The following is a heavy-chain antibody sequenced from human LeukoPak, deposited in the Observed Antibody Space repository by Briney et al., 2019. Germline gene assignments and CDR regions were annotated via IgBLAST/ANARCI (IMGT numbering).Heavy chain of an antibody. CDR2: ISYDGSNK. Sequence: GRSLRLSCAASGFTFSSYAMHWVRQAPGKGLEWVAVISYDGSNKYYADSVKGRFTLSRDNSKNTLYLQMNSLRAEDTAVYYCARDRGIVVVVAAQFDYWGQGTLVTVSS. CDR1: GFTFSSYA. D-gene: IGHD2-15*01. J-gene: IGHJ4*02. CDR3: ARDRGIVVVVAAQFDY. V-gene: IGHV3-30*04.